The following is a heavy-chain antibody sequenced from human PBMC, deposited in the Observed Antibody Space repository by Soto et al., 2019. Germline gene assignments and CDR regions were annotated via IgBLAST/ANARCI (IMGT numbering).Heavy chain of an antibody. CDR3: ARVYDSSGYYYFQKEHYYYYGMDV. CDR2: ISYDGSNK. V-gene: IGHV3-30*03. J-gene: IGHJ6*02. D-gene: IGHD3-22*01. Sequence: GGSLRLSCAASGFTFSSYGMHWVRQAPGKGLEWVAVISYDGSNKYYADSVKGRFTISRDNSKNTLYLQMNSLRAEDTAVYYCARVYDSSGYYYFQKEHYYYYGMDVWGQGTTVTVSS. CDR1: GFTFSSYG.